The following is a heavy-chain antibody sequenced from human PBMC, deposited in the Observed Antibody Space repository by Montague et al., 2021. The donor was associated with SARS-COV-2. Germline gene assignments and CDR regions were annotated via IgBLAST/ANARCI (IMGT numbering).Heavy chain of an antibody. CDR2: IYDSGGA. D-gene: IGHD3-3*01. J-gene: IGHJ4*02. V-gene: IGHV4-59*01. CDR1: GGSMRRYY. CDR3: ARRGTGNYEILDY. Sequence: SETLSLTCTISGGSMRRYYWTWIRQLPGKDLEWIGSIYDSGGARYNPSLTSRVSISVDASKNQFSLRVTSVTAAATAVYFCARRGTGNYEILDYWGQGILVTVSS.